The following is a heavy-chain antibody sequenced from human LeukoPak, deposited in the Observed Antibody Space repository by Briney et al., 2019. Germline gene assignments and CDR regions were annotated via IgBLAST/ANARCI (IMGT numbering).Heavy chain of an antibody. CDR1: VGTLINYI. CDR3: ARRTYCGGDCFSAFDI. D-gene: IGHD2-21*02. V-gene: IGHV1-69*10. Sequence: SVTVSFMCTVGTLINYIINWVRQAPGQGGEWMGGSIPILCIANYSQKFQGRVTIAAVKSTSEAYMELSSLRSEDTAAYYCARRTYCGGDCFSAFDIWGQGTMVTVSS. J-gene: IGHJ3*02. CDR2: SIPILCIA.